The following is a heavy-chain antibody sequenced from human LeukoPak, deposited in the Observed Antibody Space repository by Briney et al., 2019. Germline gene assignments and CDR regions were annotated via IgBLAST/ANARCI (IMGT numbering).Heavy chain of an antibody. CDR2: IYYSGST. Sequence: SETLSLTCAVYGGSFSGYYWSWIRQPPGKGLEGIGDIYYSGSTNYNPSLKSRVTISVDTSKNQFSLKLSSVTAADTAVYYCARLDYGDYSDAFDIWGQGTMVTVSS. J-gene: IGHJ3*02. CDR1: GGSFSGYY. V-gene: IGHV4-59*01. CDR3: ARLDYGDYSDAFDI. D-gene: IGHD4-17*01.